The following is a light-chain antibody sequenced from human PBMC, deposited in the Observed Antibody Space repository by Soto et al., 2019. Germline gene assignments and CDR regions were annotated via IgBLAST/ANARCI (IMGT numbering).Light chain of an antibody. J-gene: IGKJ4*01. CDR2: DAS. CDR3: QQYHNWLT. V-gene: IGKV3-15*01. CDR1: QSVNSN. Sequence: EIVMTQSPATLSVSPGERATLSCRASQSVNSNLAWYQKKPGQAPWLLIYDASTRATGIPARFSGSGSGTEFTLTISSLQSEDFAVYYCQQYHNWLTFGGGTKVEIK.